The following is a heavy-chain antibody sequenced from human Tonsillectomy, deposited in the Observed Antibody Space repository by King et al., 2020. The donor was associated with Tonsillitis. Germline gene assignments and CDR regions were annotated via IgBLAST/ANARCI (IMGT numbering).Heavy chain of an antibody. CDR3: AKAHSSYYGSGSYRRDF. D-gene: IGHD3-10*01. V-gene: IGHV3-9*01. Sequence: VQLVESGGGLVQPGRSLRLSCAVSGFTFNDYAMHWVRQAPGKGLEWVSGISWSSGTIGYADSVKGRFTISRDNAKNSLYLQMNSLRAEDTALYYCAKAHSSYYGSGSYRRDFWGQGALVTVSA. CDR1: GFTFNDYA. CDR2: ISWSSGTI. J-gene: IGHJ4*02.